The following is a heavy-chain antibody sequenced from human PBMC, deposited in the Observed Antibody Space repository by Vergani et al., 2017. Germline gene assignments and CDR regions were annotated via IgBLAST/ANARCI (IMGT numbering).Heavy chain of an antibody. CDR2: IYTSGST. D-gene: IGHD4-23*01. CDR1: GGSISSYY. CDR3: ARRLGVVTPFEFYFDY. V-gene: IGHV4-4*09. J-gene: IGHJ4*02. Sequence: QVQLQESGPGLVKPSETLSLTCTVSGGSISSYYWSWIRQPPGKGLEWIGYIYTSGSTNYNPSLKSRVTISVDTSKNQFSLKLSTVTAADTAVYYCARRLGVVTPFEFYFDYWGQGTLVTVSS.